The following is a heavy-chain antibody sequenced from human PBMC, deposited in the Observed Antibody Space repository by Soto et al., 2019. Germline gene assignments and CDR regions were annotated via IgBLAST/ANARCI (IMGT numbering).Heavy chain of an antibody. D-gene: IGHD6-19*01. CDR1: GFSLANYP. V-gene: IGHV3-48*02. Sequence: LRLSCVASGFSLANYPMNWVRQTPGKGLEWISYSSPRGDTIYYADSVEGRFTISRDNARNSLSLHMGSLRDEDSALYYCAKGPHTNVGWPYYFESWGQGVPVTVSS. CDR3: AKGPHTNVGWPYYFES. CDR2: SSPRGDTI. J-gene: IGHJ4*02.